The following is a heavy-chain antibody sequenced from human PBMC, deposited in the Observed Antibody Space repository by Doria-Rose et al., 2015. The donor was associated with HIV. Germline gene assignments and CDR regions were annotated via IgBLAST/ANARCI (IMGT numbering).Heavy chain of an antibody. V-gene: IGHV2-26*01. CDR1: GVSLSSPGMG. J-gene: IGHJ4*02. CDR3: ARIKSSRWYHKYYFDF. Sequence: ESGPVLVKPTETLTLTCTVSGVSLSSPGMGVSWIRQPPGQALEWLANIFSDDERSNKTSLKSRLTISRGTSKSQVVLTMTDMDPVDTATYYCARIKSSRWYHKYYFDFWGQGTLVIVSA. D-gene: IGHD6-13*01. CDR2: IFSDDER.